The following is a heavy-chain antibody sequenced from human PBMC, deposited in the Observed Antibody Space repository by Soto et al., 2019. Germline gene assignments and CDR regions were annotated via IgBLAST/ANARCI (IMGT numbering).Heavy chain of an antibody. V-gene: IGHV1-18*01. CDR1: GYTFTSYA. J-gene: IGHJ6*02. Sequence: QVQLVQSGAEVKKPGASVKVSCKASGYTFTSYAISWVRQAPGQGLEWMGWISVYNGNTNDAQKLQGRVTMTTDTSTITAYMEQRSLRSDDTAVYYCARDAPPMDVWGQGTTVTVSS. CDR2: ISVYNGNT. CDR3: ARDAPPMDV.